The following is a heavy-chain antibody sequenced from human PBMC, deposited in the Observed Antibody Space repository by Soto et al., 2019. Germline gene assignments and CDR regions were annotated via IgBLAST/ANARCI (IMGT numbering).Heavy chain of an antibody. J-gene: IGHJ4*02. V-gene: IGHV4-61*05. CDR3: ARGGRPSYFDY. CDR2: IYYSGST. CDR1: GGSISSSSYY. Sequence: SETLSLTCTVSGGSISSSSYYWGWIRQPPGKGLEWIGYIYYSGSTNYNPSLKSRVTISVDTSKNQFSLKLSSVTAADTAVYYCARGGRPSYFDYWGQGTLVTVSS. D-gene: IGHD1-26*01.